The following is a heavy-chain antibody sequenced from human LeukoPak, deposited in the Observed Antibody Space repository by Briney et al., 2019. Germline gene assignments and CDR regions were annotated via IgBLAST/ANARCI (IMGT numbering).Heavy chain of an antibody. CDR2: IYYSRST. J-gene: IGHJ2*01. Sequence: PSETLSLTCTVSGGSISSSSYYWGWIRQPPGKGLEWIGSIYYSRSTSYNPSLKSRVTISVDTSKSQFSLKLSSVTAADTAVYYCARGITMIAVVIHDWYFDLWGRGTLVTVSS. V-gene: IGHV4-39*01. CDR3: ARGITMIAVVIHDWYFDL. D-gene: IGHD3-22*01. CDR1: GGSISSSSYY.